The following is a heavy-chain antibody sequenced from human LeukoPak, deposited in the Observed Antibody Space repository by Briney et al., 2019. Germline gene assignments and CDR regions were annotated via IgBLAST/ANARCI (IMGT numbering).Heavy chain of an antibody. V-gene: IGHV3-23*01. CDR2: ISDSGGST. Sequence: PGGSLRLSCSASGFTFTTYGVSWVRQAPGKGLEWVSVISDSGGSTYYADSVKGRFTISRDNSKNTLYLQMNSLRADDTAVYYCAKLSGSSCYSPGSYWGQGTLVTVSA. J-gene: IGHJ4*02. CDR1: GFTFTTYG. CDR3: AKLSGSSCYSPGSY. D-gene: IGHD2-15*01.